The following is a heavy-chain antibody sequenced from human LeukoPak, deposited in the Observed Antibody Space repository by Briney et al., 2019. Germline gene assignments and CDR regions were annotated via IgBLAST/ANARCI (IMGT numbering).Heavy chain of an antibody. J-gene: IGHJ4*02. Sequence: ASVKVSCKASGGTFSSYAISWVRQAPGQGLGWMGGIIPIFGTANYAQKFQGRVTITADESTSTAYMELSSLRSEDTAVYYCNLYSSSSLGQTFDYWGQGTLVTVSS. CDR1: GGTFSSYA. CDR3: NLYSSSSLGQTFDY. D-gene: IGHD6-6*01. CDR2: IIPIFGTA. V-gene: IGHV1-69*01.